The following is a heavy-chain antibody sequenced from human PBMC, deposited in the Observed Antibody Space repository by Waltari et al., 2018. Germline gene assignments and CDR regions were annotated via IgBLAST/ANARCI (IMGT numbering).Heavy chain of an antibody. J-gene: IGHJ6*03. CDR3: ARETPYYYYMDV. CDR1: GGTFSSYA. V-gene: IGHV1-69*12. Sequence: QVQLVQSGAEVKKPGSSVKVSCKASGGTFSSYAISWVRQAPGQGLEWMGGISPIFGTANDAQKFQGRVTITADESTSTAYMELSSLRSEDTAVYYCARETPYYYYMDVWGKGTTVTISS. CDR2: ISPIFGTA.